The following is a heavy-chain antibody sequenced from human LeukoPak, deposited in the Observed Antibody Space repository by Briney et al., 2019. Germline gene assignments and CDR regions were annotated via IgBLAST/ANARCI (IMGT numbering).Heavy chain of an antibody. CDR3: ARETIAVAGTGFDY. D-gene: IGHD6-19*01. V-gene: IGHV4-30-2*01. CDR2: IYHSGST. J-gene: IGHJ4*02. CDR1: GGSISSGGYS. Sequence: PSETLSLTCAVSGGSISSGGYSWSWIRQPPGKGLEWIGYIYHSGSTYYNPSLKSRVTISVDRSKNQFSLQLNSVTPEDTAVYYCARETIAVAGTGFDYWGQGTLVTVSS.